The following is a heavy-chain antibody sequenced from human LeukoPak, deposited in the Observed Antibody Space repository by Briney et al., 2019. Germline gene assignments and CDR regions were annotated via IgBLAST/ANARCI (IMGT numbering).Heavy chain of an antibody. Sequence: GGSLRLSCAASGFIFNNYWMHWVRQVPGKGLVWVSRINIDGSSTTYADSVRGRFTISRDNAKNTLYLQMNSLRAEDTAVYYCARQPGLDYWGRGTLVTVSS. D-gene: IGHD1-1*01. J-gene: IGHJ4*02. CDR3: ARQPGLDY. CDR2: INIDGSST. V-gene: IGHV3-74*01. CDR1: GFIFNNYW.